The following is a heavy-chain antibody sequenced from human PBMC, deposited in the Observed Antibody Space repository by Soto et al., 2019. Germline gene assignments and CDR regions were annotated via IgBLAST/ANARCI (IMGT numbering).Heavy chain of an antibody. CDR3: ARGRSNQYESSPPPKFDP. CDR2: INPNSGGT. Sequence: QVQLVQSGAEVKKPGASVKVSCKASGYTFTGYYMHWVRQAPGQGLEWMGWINPNSGGTNYAQKFQGRVTMTRDTSISTAYMELNSLRAGDTAVYYCARGRSNQYESSPPPKFDPWGRGTLVTVSS. CDR1: GYTFTGYY. J-gene: IGHJ5*02. V-gene: IGHV1-2*02. D-gene: IGHD2-8*01.